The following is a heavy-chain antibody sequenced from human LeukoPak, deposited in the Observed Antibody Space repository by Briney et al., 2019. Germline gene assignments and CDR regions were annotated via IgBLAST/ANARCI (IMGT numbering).Heavy chain of an antibody. D-gene: IGHD3-10*01. CDR2: MNPNSGNT. Sequence: ASVKVSCKASGYTFTSYDINWVRQATGQGLEWMGWMNPNSGNTGYAQKFQGRVTMTRNTSISTAYMELSSLRSEDTAVYYCAARSGSYFVDAFDIWGQGTMVTVSS. CDR1: GYTFTSYD. J-gene: IGHJ3*02. CDR3: AARSGSYFVDAFDI. V-gene: IGHV1-8*01.